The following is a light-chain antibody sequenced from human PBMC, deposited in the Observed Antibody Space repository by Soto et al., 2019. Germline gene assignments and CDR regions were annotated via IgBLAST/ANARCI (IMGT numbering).Light chain of an antibody. J-gene: IGKJ5*01. Sequence: EIVLTQSPGTLSLSPGERATLSCRASQSVSSSYLAWYQQKPGQAPRLLIYGASSRATGIPDRFSGSGSGTEFSLTISRLEPEDFAVYFCQQYGSSPVTFGQGTRLEIK. CDR3: QQYGSSPVT. CDR2: GAS. CDR1: QSVSSSY. V-gene: IGKV3-20*01.